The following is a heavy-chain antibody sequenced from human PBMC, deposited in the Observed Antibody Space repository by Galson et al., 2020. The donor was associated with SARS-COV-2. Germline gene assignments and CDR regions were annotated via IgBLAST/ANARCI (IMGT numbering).Heavy chain of an antibody. V-gene: IGHV4-59*08. CDR3: ARMPAGVVALDY. CDR2: IYYSGST. D-gene: IGHD2-15*01. Sequence: ASETLSLTCTVSGDSISPYYWSWIRQPPGKGLEWMGYIYYSGSTNYNPSLKSRLTISIDRSKNQFSLKLNAMTAADTAVYYCARMPAGVVALDYWGQGTLVTVSS. J-gene: IGHJ4*02. CDR1: GDSISPYY.